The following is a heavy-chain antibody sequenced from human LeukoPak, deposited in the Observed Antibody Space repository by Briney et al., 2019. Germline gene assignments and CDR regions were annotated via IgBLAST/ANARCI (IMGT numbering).Heavy chain of an antibody. CDR1: GFTFSSYA. CDR2: ISYDGSNK. D-gene: IGHD3-22*01. Sequence: PGGSLRLSCAASGFTFSSYAMHWVRQAPGKGLEWVAAISYDGSNKYYADSVKGRFTISRDNSKNTLYLQMNSLRAEATAVYYCARSGGVDYYDSSGYSPYFDYWGQGTLVTVSS. CDR3: ARSGGVDYYDSSGYSPYFDY. V-gene: IGHV3-30*04. J-gene: IGHJ4*02.